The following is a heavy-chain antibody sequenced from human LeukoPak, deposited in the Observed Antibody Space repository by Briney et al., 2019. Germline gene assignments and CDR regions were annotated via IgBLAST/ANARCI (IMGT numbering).Heavy chain of an antibody. CDR2: ISSSSSYI. V-gene: IGHV3-21*01. D-gene: IGHD3-10*01. CDR1: GFTFSSYS. Sequence: GGSLRLSSAASGFTFSSYSMNWVRQAPGKGLEWVSSISSSSSYIYYADSVKGRFTISRDNAKNSLYLKMYSVMAGDTAVYYCIMEYISMVRGVIMKAFDIWGQGTVVTVSS. CDR3: IMEYISMVRGVIMKAFDI. J-gene: IGHJ3*02.